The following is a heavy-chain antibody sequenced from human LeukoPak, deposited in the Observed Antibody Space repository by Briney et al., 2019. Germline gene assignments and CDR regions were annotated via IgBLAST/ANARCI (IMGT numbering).Heavy chain of an antibody. J-gene: IGHJ6*03. Sequence: ASVRVSCMDPGYTFTASIMHWVRQAPGQGLERMGWINPNSGGTNYAQKFQGRVTITRDTSISTAYMELSSLRSNDTAVYYCARVLATQTYYYYMDVWGKGTTVTVSS. D-gene: IGHD5-12*01. CDR2: INPNSGGT. V-gene: IGHV1-2*02. CDR1: GYTFTASI. CDR3: ARVLATQTYYYYMDV.